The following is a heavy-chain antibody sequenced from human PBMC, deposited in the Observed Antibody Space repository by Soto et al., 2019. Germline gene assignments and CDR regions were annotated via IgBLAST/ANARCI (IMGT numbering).Heavy chain of an antibody. D-gene: IGHD3-3*01. Sequence: SETLSLTCTVSGGSISSSSYYWGWIRQPPGKGLEWIGNVYYSGSTYYNPSLKSRVTISVDTSKNQFSLRLRSVTAADTAVYYCARLEGFKVMDVPGQGTTLTVSS. CDR2: VYYSGST. J-gene: IGHJ6*02. CDR1: GGSISSSSYY. CDR3: ARLEGFKVMDV. V-gene: IGHV4-39*01.